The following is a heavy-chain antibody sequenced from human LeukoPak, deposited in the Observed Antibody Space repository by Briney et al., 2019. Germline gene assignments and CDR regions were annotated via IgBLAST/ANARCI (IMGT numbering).Heavy chain of an antibody. D-gene: IGHD5-18*01. CDR2: IKKDGSEK. CDR1: GFTFSSYW. CDR3: ARDLSGVTGYTYGRGIDY. Sequence: PGGSLRLSCAASGFTFSSYWMSWVRQAPGKGLEWVANIKKDGSEKYYVDSVKGRFTISRDNAKTSLYLQMNSLRAEDTAVHYCARDLSGVTGYTYGRGIDYWGQGTLVTVSS. V-gene: IGHV3-7*01. J-gene: IGHJ4*02.